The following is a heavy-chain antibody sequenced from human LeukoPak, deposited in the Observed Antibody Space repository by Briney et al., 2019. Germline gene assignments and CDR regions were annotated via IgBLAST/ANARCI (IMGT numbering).Heavy chain of an antibody. J-gene: IGHJ5*02. V-gene: IGHV3-48*02. CDR1: GFTFSSYS. CDR2: ISSSSSTI. D-gene: IGHD5-12*01. Sequence: GGSLRLSFAASGFTFSSYSMNWVRQAPGKGLEWVSYISSSSSTIYYADSVKGRFTISRDNAKNSLYLQMNSLRDEDTAVYYCAREKSRGYDYVNWFDPWGQGTLVTVSS. CDR3: AREKSRGYDYVNWFDP.